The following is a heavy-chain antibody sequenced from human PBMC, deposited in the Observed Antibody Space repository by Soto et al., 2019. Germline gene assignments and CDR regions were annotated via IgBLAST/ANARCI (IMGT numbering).Heavy chain of an antibody. CDR3: ARRADCGSGCYSVYFDS. J-gene: IGHJ4*02. V-gene: IGHV3-23*01. Sequence: EVQLLESGGDLVQPGGSLRLSCVASGLTFSSYAMSWVRQAPGKGLEWVSVISGSGGYTDYADSVKGRFTISRDNSKNTLYLQMNSLRAEDTALYYCARRADCGSGCYSVYFDSWGQGTLVSVSA. D-gene: IGHD2-21*02. CDR1: GLTFSSYA. CDR2: ISGSGGYT.